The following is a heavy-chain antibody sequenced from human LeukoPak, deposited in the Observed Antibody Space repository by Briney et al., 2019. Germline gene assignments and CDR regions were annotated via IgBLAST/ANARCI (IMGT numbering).Heavy chain of an antibody. J-gene: IGHJ4*02. CDR3: AKGDGHYGDYFALDY. CDR2: LSYDGSNK. CDR1: GFTFSSYG. D-gene: IGHD4-17*01. V-gene: IGHV3-30*18. Sequence: GGSLRLSCAASGFTFSSYGMHWVRQAPGKGLEGVAVLSYDGSNKYYADSVKGRFTISRDNSENTLYLQMNSLRAEDTAVYYCAKGDGHYGDYFALDYWGQGTLVTVSS.